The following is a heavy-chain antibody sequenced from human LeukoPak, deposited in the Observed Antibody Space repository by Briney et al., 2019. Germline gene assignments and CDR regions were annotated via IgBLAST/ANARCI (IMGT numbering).Heavy chain of an antibody. J-gene: IGHJ4*02. Sequence: PGGSLRLSYAASGFTFSSYAMSWVRQAPGKGLVWVSRINPDGSTTTYADSVEGRFTISRDNAKNTLYLQMSSLRAEDTAVCYCARVGVGMYHFDHWGQGTLVTVSS. CDR2: INPDGSTT. V-gene: IGHV3-74*01. CDR1: GFTFSSYA. D-gene: IGHD2-2*01. CDR3: ARVGVGMYHFDH.